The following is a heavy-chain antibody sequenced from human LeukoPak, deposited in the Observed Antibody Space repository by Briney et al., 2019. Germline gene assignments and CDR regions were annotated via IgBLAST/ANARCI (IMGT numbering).Heavy chain of an antibody. V-gene: IGHV1-2*02. CDR2: MNPSDNGV. CDR3: TTNAAALDY. Sequence: GSVEVSCKASGYTFTDHYIHWVRQAPGQGLEWMGWMNPSDNGVNYAQKFQGRVAMTRDTSISTAYVEVTRLTSDDTAVYYCTTNAAALDYWGQGTLVTVSS. D-gene: IGHD6-13*01. J-gene: IGHJ4*02. CDR1: GYTFTDHY.